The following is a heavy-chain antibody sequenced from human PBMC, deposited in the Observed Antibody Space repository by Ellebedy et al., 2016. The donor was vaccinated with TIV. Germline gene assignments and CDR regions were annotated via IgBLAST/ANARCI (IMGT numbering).Heavy chain of an antibody. D-gene: IGHD2-2*01. V-gene: IGHV3-7*01. Sequence: GESLKISCAASEFAFETDWMTWVRQAPATGLEWVANINQEGSDKSHVDSVKGRFTISRDNAKSSLYLQMNSLRAEDTAVYYCARGGATSSRYWRNWGQGALVTVSS. CDR1: EFAFETDW. CDR3: ARGGATSSRYWRN. CDR2: INQEGSDK. J-gene: IGHJ4*02.